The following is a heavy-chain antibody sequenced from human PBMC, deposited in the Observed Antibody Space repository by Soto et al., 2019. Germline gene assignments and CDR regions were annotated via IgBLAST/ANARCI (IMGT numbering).Heavy chain of an antibody. D-gene: IGHD3-22*01. J-gene: IGHJ5*02. CDR1: GYRFTSYW. CDR2: IFPSDSDT. Sequence: GESLKISCRTSGYRFTSYWIALARQMPGKGLEWMGIIFPSDSDTRYSPSFQGQVTISADRSTSTVFLQWASLKASDTAVYFCARKDKSGYFNWFDPWGQGTLVTVSS. CDR3: ARKDKSGYFNWFDP. V-gene: IGHV5-51*01.